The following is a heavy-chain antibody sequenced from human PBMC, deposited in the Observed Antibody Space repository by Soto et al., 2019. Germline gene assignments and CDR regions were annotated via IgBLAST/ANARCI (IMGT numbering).Heavy chain of an antibody. CDR2: INAGDGNT. D-gene: IGHD6-19*01. CDR3: VRDGAVAGNINFDF. Sequence: QVQLVQSGAEVKRPGASVKVSCKASGYTFTNYGVHWVRQAPGQRLEWMGWINAGDGNTKYSRNFQGRVTIARATSASTAYMELSSLRSEDTAVYYCVRDGAVAGNINFDFWGQGTLVTVSS. CDR1: GYTFTNYG. V-gene: IGHV1-3*01. J-gene: IGHJ4*02.